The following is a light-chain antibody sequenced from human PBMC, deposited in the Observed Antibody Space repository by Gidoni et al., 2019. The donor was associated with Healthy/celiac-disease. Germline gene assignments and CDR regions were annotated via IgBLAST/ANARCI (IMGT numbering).Light chain of an antibody. CDR1: SSDVGGYNY. Sequence: QSALTQPASVSGSPGQSITIACTGTSSDVGGYNYVSCYQQPPGKAPKLMIYEVSNRPSGVSNRFSGSKSGNTASLTISGLQAEDEADYYCSSYTSSSTLGRVFGGGTKLTGL. CDR2: EVS. CDR3: SSYTSSSTLGRV. J-gene: IGLJ3*02. V-gene: IGLV2-14*01.